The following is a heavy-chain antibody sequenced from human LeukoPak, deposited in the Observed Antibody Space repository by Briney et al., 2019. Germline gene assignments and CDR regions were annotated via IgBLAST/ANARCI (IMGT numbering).Heavy chain of an antibody. CDR2: ITTSSSYI. CDR1: GFSFSSYS. CDR3: ARGGSYSCLDY. J-gene: IGHJ4*02. V-gene: IGHV3-21*01. Sequence: GGSLRLSCAASGFSFSSYSMNWVRQAPGKGLEWVSSITTSSSYIYYADSVKGRFTISRDNAKNSLFLQMNSLRAEDTAVYYCARGGSYSCLDYWGQGTLVTVSS. D-gene: IGHD3-10*01.